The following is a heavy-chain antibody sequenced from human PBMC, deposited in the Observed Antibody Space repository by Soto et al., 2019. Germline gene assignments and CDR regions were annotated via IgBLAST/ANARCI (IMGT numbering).Heavy chain of an antibody. J-gene: IGHJ4*02. V-gene: IGHV4-34*01. CDR2: INHSGST. CDR3: ARMPAYCGGDCYADRFDY. CDR1: GGSFSGYY. D-gene: IGHD2-21*02. Sequence: SETLSLTCAVYGGSFSGYYWSWIRQPPGKGLEWIGEINHSGSTNYNPSLKSRVTISVDTSKNQFSLKLSSVTAADTAVYYCARMPAYCGGDCYADRFDYWGQGTLVTVSS.